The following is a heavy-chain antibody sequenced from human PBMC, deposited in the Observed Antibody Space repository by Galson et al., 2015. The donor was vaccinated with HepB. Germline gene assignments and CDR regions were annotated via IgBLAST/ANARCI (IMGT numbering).Heavy chain of an antibody. CDR2: ISYDGSNK. CDR1: GFTFSSYA. J-gene: IGHJ4*02. Sequence: SLRLSCAASGFTFSSYAMHWVRQAPGKGLEWVAVISYDGSNKYYADSVKGRFTISRDNSKNTLYLQMNSLRAEDTAVYYCAREKVRTDYGDYFQTPCFDYWGQGTLVTVSS. CDR3: AREKVRTDYGDYFQTPCFDY. V-gene: IGHV3-30-3*01. D-gene: IGHD4-17*01.